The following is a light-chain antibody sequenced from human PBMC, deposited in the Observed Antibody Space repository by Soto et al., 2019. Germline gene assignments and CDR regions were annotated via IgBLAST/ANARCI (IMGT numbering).Light chain of an antibody. CDR1: SSDVGGYKY. J-gene: IGLJ1*01. CDR3: SSYAGSNNYV. CDR2: EIT. V-gene: IGLV2-8*01. Sequence: QSALTQPPSASGSPGQSVTISCTGTSSDVGGYKYVSWYQQHPGKAPQLIIYEITKRPSGVPDRFSGSKSGNTASLTVSGLQAEDEADYYCSSYAGSNNYVFGTGTKLTVL.